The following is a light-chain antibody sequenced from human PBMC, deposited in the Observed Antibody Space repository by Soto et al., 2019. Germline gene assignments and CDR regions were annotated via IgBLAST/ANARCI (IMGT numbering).Light chain of an antibody. CDR3: QHHGGSPIT. V-gene: IGKV3-20*01. CDR1: QSVSSSS. CDR2: GAS. J-gene: IGKJ5*01. Sequence: EIVLTQSPATLSFSPGERATLSCRAGQSVSSSSLAWYQQKPGQAPRLLIYGASSRATGIPDRFSGSGSGTDFTLTISRLEPEDFAMYYCQHHGGSPITFGQGTRLEIK.